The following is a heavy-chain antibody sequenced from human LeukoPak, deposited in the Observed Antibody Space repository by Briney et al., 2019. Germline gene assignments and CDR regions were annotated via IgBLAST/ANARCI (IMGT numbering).Heavy chain of an antibody. J-gene: IGHJ4*02. Sequence: GASVKVSCKASGYVFASHWLHWVRQAPGQGLEWVGYIKPGSDATDLAQRFQGRVTLTRDTSISTAYLELNGLTADDTAVYFCAKDDPHQRFDNWGQGTLVTVSS. D-gene: IGHD2-2*01. V-gene: IGHV1-2*02. CDR1: GYVFASHW. CDR3: AKDDPHQRFDN. CDR2: IKPGSDAT.